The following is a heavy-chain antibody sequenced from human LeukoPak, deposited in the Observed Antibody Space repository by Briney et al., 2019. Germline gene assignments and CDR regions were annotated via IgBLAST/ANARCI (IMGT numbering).Heavy chain of an antibody. CDR1: GFTMSHYG. CDR2: IRSAVETT. J-gene: IGHJ4*02. CDR3: AKHFCTGLDCSLFDS. V-gene: IGHV3-23*01. Sequence: GGSLRLSCAASGFTMSHYGASWVRQAPGKGLEWISGIRSAVETTHYADSVKGRFIISRDDSKNALSLQLDSLRPEDTALYYCAKHFCTGLDCSLFDSWGQGTLVTVSS. D-gene: IGHD3/OR15-3a*01.